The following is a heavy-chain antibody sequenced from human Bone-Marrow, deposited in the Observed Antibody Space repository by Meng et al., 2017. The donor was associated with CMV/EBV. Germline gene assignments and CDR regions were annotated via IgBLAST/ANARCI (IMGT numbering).Heavy chain of an antibody. D-gene: IGHD5-18*01. Sequence: SVKVSCKASGGTFSSYAISWVRQAPGQGLEWMGGIIPIFGTANYAQKFQGRVTITTDESTSTAYMELSSLRSEDTAVFYCANSRYSSSWYDFWGQGTLVTVSS. V-gene: IGHV1-69*05. CDR3: ANSRYSSSWYDF. CDR2: IIPIFGTA. CDR1: GGTFSSYA. J-gene: IGHJ5*01.